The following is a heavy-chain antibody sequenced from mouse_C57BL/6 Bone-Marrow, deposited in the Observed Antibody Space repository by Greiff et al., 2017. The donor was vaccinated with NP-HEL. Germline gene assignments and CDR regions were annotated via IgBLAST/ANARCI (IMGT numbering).Heavy chain of an antibody. D-gene: IGHD2-5*01. V-gene: IGHV1-9*01. CDR2: ILPGRGST. CDR1: GYTFTGYW. J-gene: IGHJ4*01. CDR3: ARYYSNYSRQYYYAMDY. Sequence: QVQLQQSGAELMKPGASVKLSCKATGYTFTGYWIEWVKQRPGHGLEWIGEILPGRGSTNYNEKFKGKATFTADTSSNTAYMQLSSLTTEDSAIYYCARYYSNYSRQYYYAMDYWGQGTSVTVSS.